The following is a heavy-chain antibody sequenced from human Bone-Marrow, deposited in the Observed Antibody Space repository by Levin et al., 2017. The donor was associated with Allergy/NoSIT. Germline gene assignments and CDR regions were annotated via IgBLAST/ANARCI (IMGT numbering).Heavy chain of an antibody. V-gene: IGHV3-23*01. Sequence: GGSLRLSCAASGFTFSSYAMSWVRLTPGKGLEWVSAVSPSGGATYYPDSVRGRFTISRDNSKNTLYLQMNSLRAEDTAVYYCAKATGGSSREGIDYWGQGTLVTVSS. CDR1: GFTFSSYA. CDR3: AKATGGSSREGIDY. J-gene: IGHJ4*02. D-gene: IGHD6-6*01. CDR2: VSPSGGAT.